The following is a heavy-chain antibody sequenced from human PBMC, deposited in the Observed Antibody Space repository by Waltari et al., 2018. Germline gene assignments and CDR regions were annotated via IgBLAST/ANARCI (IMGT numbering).Heavy chain of an antibody. CDR2: IIPILGIA. D-gene: IGHD4-17*01. J-gene: IGHJ4*02. CDR3: AREVTVTVPFYFDY. Sequence: QVQLVQSGAEVKKREFSVKVSCKASGCTFSSYAISWVRQAPGQGLEWMGGIIPILGIANYAQKFQGRVTITADKSTSTAYMELSSLRPEDTAVYYCAREVTVTVPFYFDYWGQGTLVTVSS. V-gene: IGHV1-69*10. CDR1: GCTFSSYA.